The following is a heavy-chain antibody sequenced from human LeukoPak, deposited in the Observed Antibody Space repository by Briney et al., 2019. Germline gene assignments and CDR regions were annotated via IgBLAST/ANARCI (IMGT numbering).Heavy chain of an antibody. Sequence: RASVKVSCKASGYTFTGYYIHWVRQAPGQGLEWMGWINPNSGGTNYAQKFQGRVTMTRDTSISTAYMELTRLRSDDTAVYYCARDEQQLEHIAYWGQGTLVTVSS. D-gene: IGHD6-13*01. V-gene: IGHV1-2*02. CDR2: INPNSGGT. CDR1: GYTFTGYY. CDR3: ARDEQQLEHIAY. J-gene: IGHJ4*02.